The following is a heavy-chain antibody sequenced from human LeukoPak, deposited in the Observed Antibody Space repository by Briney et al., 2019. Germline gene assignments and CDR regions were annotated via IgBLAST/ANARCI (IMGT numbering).Heavy chain of an antibody. J-gene: IGHJ4*02. D-gene: IGHD3-9*01. Sequence: PGGSLRLSCEASGFTFSSYGMSWVSQAPGKGPEWVSGISVSGDNTFYADSVKGRFTISRDNSKNTLYLQMNSLRAEDTAVYYCAKRRTNYDILTGDFDYWGQGTLVTVSS. CDR2: ISVSGDNT. CDR3: AKRRTNYDILTGDFDY. CDR1: GFTFSSYG. V-gene: IGHV3-23*01.